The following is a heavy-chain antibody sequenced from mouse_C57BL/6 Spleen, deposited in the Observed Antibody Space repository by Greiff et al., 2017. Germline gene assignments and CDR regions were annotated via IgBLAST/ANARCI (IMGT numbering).Heavy chain of an antibody. J-gene: IGHJ3*01. V-gene: IGHV1-82*01. CDR2: IYPGDGDT. CDR1: GYAFSSSW. CDR3: ARKWDSNPFAY. D-gene: IGHD2-5*01. Sequence: QVHVKQSGPELVKPGASVKISCKASGYAFSSSWMNWVKQRPGKGLEWIGRIYPGDGDTNYNGKFKGKATLTADKSSSTAYMQLSSLTSEDSAVYFCARKWDSNPFAYWGQGTLVTVSA.